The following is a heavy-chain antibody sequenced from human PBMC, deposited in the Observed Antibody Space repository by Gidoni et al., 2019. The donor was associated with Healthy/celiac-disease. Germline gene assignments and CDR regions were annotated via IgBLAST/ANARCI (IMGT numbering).Heavy chain of an antibody. V-gene: IGHV5-51*01. D-gene: IGHD1-26*01. J-gene: IGHJ5*02. CDR2: IYPGDSDT. CDR1: GYSFTSYW. CDR3: ARQRLDSGSYFGQTDSGWFDP. Sequence: EVQLVQSGAEVKKPGESLKISCKGSGYSFTSYWIGWVRQMPGKGLEWMGIIYPGDSDTRYSPSFQGQVTISADKSISTAYLQWSSLKASDTAMYYCARQRLDSGSYFGQTDSGWFDPWGQGTLVTVSS.